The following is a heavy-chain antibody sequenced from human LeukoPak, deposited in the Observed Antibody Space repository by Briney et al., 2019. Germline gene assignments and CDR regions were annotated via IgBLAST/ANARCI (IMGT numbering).Heavy chain of an antibody. Sequence: GGSLRLSCAASSYAMSWVRQAPGKGLEWVSAISGSGGSTYYADSVKGRFTISRDNSKNTLYLQMNSLRAEDTAVYYCAKVGIAAAGTNWFDPWGQGTLVTVSS. V-gene: IGHV3-23*01. CDR1: SSYA. CDR3: AKVGIAAAGTNWFDP. J-gene: IGHJ5*02. D-gene: IGHD6-13*01. CDR2: ISGSGGST.